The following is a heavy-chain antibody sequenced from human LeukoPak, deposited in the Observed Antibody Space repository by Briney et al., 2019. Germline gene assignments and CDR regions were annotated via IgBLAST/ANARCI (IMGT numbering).Heavy chain of an antibody. CDR2: IYSGGST. V-gene: IGHV3-53*01. CDR3: ARDPIHDY. J-gene: IGHJ4*02. Sequence: GSLRLSCAASGFTFSSYEMNWVRQAPGKGLEWVSVIYSGGSTYYADSVKGRFTISRDNSKNTLYLQMNSLRAEDTAVYYCARDPIHDYWGQGTLVTVSS. CDR1: GFTFSSYE. D-gene: IGHD5-18*01.